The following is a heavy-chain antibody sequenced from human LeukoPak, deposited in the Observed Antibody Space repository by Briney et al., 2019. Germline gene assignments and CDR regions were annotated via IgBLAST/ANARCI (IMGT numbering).Heavy chain of an antibody. J-gene: IGHJ4*02. Sequence: GGSLRLSCAASGFTFSSYAMHWVRQAPGKGLEGWAVISYDGSNKYYADSVKGRFTISRDNSKNTLYLQMNSLRAEDTAVYYCARGLGSSWSRLDYWGQGTLVTVSS. CDR1: GFTFSSYA. V-gene: IGHV3-30-3*01. CDR2: ISYDGSNK. D-gene: IGHD6-13*01. CDR3: ARGLGSSWSRLDY.